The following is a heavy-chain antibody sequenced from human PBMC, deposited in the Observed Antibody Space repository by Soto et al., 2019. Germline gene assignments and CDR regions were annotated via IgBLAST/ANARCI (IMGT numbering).Heavy chain of an antibody. J-gene: IGHJ4*02. V-gene: IGHV4-61*01. D-gene: IGHD6-6*01. Sequence: KPSETLSLTCTVSGGSVSSGSYYWSWIRQPPGKGLEWIGFIYYSGSTSYYPSLKSRVTISLDTSRNQFSLKLSSVTAADTAVYYCARAVSYASSYYFDYWGQGTLVTVSS. CDR1: GGSVSSGSYY. CDR3: ARAVSYASSYYFDY. CDR2: IYYSGST.